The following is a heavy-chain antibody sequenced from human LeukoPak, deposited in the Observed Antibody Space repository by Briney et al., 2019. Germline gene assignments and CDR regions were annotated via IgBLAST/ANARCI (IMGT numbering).Heavy chain of an antibody. CDR2: ISSSSSYI. CDR1: GFTFSIYS. V-gene: IGHV3-21*01. J-gene: IGHJ4*02. CDR3: ARDVWGEGGY. D-gene: IGHD2-8*01. Sequence: GGSLRLSCAASGFTFSIYSMNWVRQAPGKGLEWVSSISSSSSYIYYADSVKGRFTISRDNAKNSLYLQMNSLRAEDTAVYYCARDVWGEGGYWGQGTLVTVSS.